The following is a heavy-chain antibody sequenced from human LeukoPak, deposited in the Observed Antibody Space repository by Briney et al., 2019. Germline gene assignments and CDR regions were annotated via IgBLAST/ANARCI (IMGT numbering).Heavy chain of an antibody. CDR3: ARDLIAVAGTGY. J-gene: IGHJ4*02. V-gene: IGHV3-30*02. D-gene: IGHD6-19*01. Sequence: GGSLRLSCATSGFTFSSYGMHWVRQAPGKGLEGGAFIRYDGSNKYYADSVKGRFTISRDVSKNTLHLQMNSLRAEDTAVYYCARDLIAVAGTGYWGQGTLVTVSS. CDR1: GFTFSSYG. CDR2: IRYDGSNK.